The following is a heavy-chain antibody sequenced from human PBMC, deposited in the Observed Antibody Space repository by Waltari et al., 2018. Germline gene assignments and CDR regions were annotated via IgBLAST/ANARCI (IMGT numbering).Heavy chain of an antibody. CDR3: ARGHSTKY. Sequence: EVQLVESGGVVVQPGGSLRLSCAASGFTFDDYTMHWVRQAPGKGLEWVSLISWDGGSTYYADAGKGRFTISRDNSKNTLYLQMNSLRAEDTAVYYCARGHSTKYWGQGTLVTVSS. J-gene: IGHJ4*02. D-gene: IGHD2-2*01. CDR1: GFTFDDYT. CDR2: ISWDGGST. V-gene: IGHV3-43*01.